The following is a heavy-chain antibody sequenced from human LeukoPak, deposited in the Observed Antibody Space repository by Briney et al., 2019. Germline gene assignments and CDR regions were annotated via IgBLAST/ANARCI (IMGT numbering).Heavy chain of an antibody. CDR1: GFNFSVHS. J-gene: IGHJ6*02. D-gene: IGHD3-3*01. Sequence: GGSLRLSCAASGFNFSVHSMNWVRQAPGKGLEWISYISRTSSNIYYADSLKGRFTISRDNAKNSLYLQVNSLRVEDTAVYYCAREPGVSYGMDVWGQGTTVTVSS. V-gene: IGHV3-48*01. CDR2: ISRTSSNI. CDR3: AREPGVSYGMDV.